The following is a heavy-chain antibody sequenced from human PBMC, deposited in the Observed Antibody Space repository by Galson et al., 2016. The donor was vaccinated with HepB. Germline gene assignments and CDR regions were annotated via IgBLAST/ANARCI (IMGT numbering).Heavy chain of an antibody. V-gene: IGHV3-74*01. Sequence: SLRLSCAASGFTFNTYWMHWVRQAPGKGLIWVSRINTDGSSTDYADSVRGRLTISRDNAKNTLYLQMKSLRAEDTAVYYCARGGVGFCTSTSCQDYYYYGMDVWGGGTTVTVSS. CDR1: GFTFNTYW. CDR3: ARGGVGFCTSTSCQDYYYYGMDV. J-gene: IGHJ6*04. D-gene: IGHD2-2*03. CDR2: INTDGSST.